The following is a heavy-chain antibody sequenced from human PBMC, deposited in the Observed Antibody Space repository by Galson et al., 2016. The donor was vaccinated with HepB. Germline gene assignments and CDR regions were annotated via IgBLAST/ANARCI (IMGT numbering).Heavy chain of an antibody. CDR2: IYYNGKT. Sequence: SETLSLTCSVSGGSVSGGDDWWSWVRQSPGKGLDWVGEIYYNGKTNVNPSLASRLTLSIDRSGNQLSLQLTSVTAADTARSFCARTSGRFAARRSYHIDYWGRGLSVTVSS. J-gene: IGHJ4*02. D-gene: IGHD3-16*02. V-gene: IGHV4/OR15-8*02. CDR3: ARTSGRFAARRSYHIDY. CDR1: GGSVSGGDDW.